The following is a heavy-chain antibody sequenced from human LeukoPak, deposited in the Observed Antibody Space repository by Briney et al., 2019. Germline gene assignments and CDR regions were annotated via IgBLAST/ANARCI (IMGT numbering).Heavy chain of an antibody. CDR3: AREVGYSSGWYDYYYYMDV. D-gene: IGHD6-19*01. CDR1: GYTFTGYY. V-gene: IGHV1-2*02. Sequence: ASVKVSCKASGYTFTGYYMHWVRQAPGQGLEWMGWINPNSGGTNYAQKLQGRVTMTTDTSTSTAYMELRSLRSDDTAVYYCAREVGYSSGWYDYYYYMDVWGKGTTVTVSS. J-gene: IGHJ6*03. CDR2: INPNSGGT.